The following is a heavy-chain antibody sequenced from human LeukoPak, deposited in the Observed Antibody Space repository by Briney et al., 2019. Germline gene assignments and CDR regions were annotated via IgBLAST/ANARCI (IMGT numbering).Heavy chain of an antibody. CDR2: ISGSGGST. J-gene: IGHJ4*02. CDR3: AKWGSGVGLDY. CDR1: GFTFSSYA. Sequence: GGSLRLSCAPSGFTFSSYAMSWVRQAPGKGLEWVSAISGSGGSTYYAASVKGRFTISRDNSKNTLYLQMNSMRAEDTAVYYCAKWGSGVGLDYWGQGTLVTVSS. V-gene: IGHV3-23*01. D-gene: IGHD3-10*01.